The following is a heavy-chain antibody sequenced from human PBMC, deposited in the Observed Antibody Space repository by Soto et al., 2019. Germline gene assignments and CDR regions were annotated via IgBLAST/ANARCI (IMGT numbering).Heavy chain of an antibody. V-gene: IGHV3-7*01. Sequence: EVQLVESGGGLVQPGGSLRLSCAASGFTFSTYWMTWVRRPPGKGLEWVANLDQDGSERYYVDSVRGRFTISRDNAKNSLYLQMNSLSAEETAVYYCVCGGNSLVYWGQGTLVTVSP. CDR3: VCGGNSLVY. J-gene: IGHJ4*02. CDR1: GFTFSTYW. D-gene: IGHD3-16*01. CDR2: LDQDGSER.